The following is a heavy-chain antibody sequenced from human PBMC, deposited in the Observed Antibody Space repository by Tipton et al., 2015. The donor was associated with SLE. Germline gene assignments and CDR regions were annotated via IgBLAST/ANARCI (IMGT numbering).Heavy chain of an antibody. CDR1: GMAVSDNY. V-gene: IGHV3-53*04. D-gene: IGHD3-10*01. Sequence: SLRLSCAASGMAVSDNYMTWVRQAPGKGLEWVSVIYNDGDTYYAESVKGRFTISRHNSENTVFLQMNSLRNEDTAVYYCARDLRGNWFDPWGQRTLVTVSS. J-gene: IGHJ5*02. CDR2: IYNDGDT. CDR3: ARDLRGNWFDP.